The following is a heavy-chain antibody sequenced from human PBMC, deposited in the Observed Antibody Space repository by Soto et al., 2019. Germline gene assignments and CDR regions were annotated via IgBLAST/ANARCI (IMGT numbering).Heavy chain of an antibody. CDR1: GGSFSGYY. D-gene: IGHD3-9*01. V-gene: IGHV4-34*01. CDR2: INHSGST. J-gene: IGHJ5*02. CDR3: ARVPFLTGYYRGSHWFDP. Sequence: QVQLQQWGAGLLKPSETLSLTCAVYGGSFSGYYWSWIRQPPGKGLEWIGEINHSGSTNYNPSLKSRVTISVDTSKNQFSLKLSSVTAADTAVYYCARVPFLTGYYRGSHWFDPWGQGTLVTVSS.